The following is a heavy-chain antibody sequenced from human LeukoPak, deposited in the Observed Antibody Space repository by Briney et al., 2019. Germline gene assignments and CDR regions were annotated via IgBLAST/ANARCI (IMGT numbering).Heavy chain of an antibody. V-gene: IGHV3-9*01. CDR2: ISWNGGSV. CDR3: AKEGTYYYDSSDSTRFDY. Sequence: GRSLRLSCVVSGFTFDDYAMHWVRQGPGKGLEWVSGISWNGGSVDYADSVKGRFTISRDNAKNSLYLQMNGLRSDDTAFYYCAKEGTYYYDSSDSTRFDYWGQGTLVTVSS. D-gene: IGHD3-22*01. CDR1: GFTFDDYA. J-gene: IGHJ4*02.